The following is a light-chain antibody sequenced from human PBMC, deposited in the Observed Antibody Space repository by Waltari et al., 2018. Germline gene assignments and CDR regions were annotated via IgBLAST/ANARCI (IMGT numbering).Light chain of an antibody. CDR3: QTGGHGTWV. J-gene: IGLJ3*02. V-gene: IGLV4-69*01. CDR1: SGHSTNI. CDR2: VNSDGSH. Sequence: QLVLTQSPSASASLGASVKLTCTLSSGHSTNIIAWLQQQPEKGPRYLMNVNSDGSHNKGVGIPERFSGSSSGAERYLTISILQSEDEADHYCQTGGHGTWVFGGGTRLTVL.